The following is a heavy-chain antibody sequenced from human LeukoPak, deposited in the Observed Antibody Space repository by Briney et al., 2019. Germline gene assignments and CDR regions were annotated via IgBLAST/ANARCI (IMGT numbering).Heavy chain of an antibody. D-gene: IGHD5-12*01. Sequence: GRSLRLSCAASGFTFHDYAFHWVRQAPGKGLEWVSGITWNSDSIGYADFVKGRFTISRDNAKNSLYLQMNSLRAEDTAFYYCAINGGGDSGYGNFDYWGQGTLVTVSS. CDR2: ITWNSDSI. CDR3: AINGGGDSGYGNFDY. CDR1: GFTFHDYA. J-gene: IGHJ4*02. V-gene: IGHV3-9*01.